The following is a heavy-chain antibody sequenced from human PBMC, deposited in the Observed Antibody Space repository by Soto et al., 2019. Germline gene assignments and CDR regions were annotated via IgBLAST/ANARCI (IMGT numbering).Heavy chain of an antibody. CDR1: GDSISSSEYY. D-gene: IGHD3-16*01. CDR3: GRGGGLLWLPAFDP. V-gene: IGHV4-30-4*01. CDR2: ISYSGGT. J-gene: IGHJ5*02. Sequence: QVQLQESGPGLVKPSETLSLSCTVSGDSISSSEYYWSWIRQSPGKGLEWIGYISYSGGTYYNPSLRGRISRSVDTSKTQFFLMGNSVTAADTAVYCCGRGGGLLWLPAFDPWGQGTPVTVSS.